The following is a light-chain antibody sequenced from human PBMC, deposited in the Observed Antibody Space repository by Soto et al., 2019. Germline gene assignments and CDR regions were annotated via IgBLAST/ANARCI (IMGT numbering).Light chain of an antibody. J-gene: IGKJ1*01. Sequence: EVVLTQSPGTLSLSPGEGATLSCRASQRVTNNYLAWYQQKPGHPPKLLIYGASSRATGIPDRFSGSGSGTDFTLTINKMELEDFAVYFCHQYGSSPRTFGQGTKVEF. CDR2: GAS. V-gene: IGKV3-20*01. CDR1: QRVTNNY. CDR3: HQYGSSPRT.